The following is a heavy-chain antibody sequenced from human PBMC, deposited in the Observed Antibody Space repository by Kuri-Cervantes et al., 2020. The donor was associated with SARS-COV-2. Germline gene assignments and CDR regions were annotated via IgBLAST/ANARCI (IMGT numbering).Heavy chain of an antibody. J-gene: IGHJ4*02. D-gene: IGHD4-17*01. CDR1: GFTFSQYA. Sequence: GESLKISCTASGFTFSQYAMHWVRQAPGKGLEWVAVISYDGSNKYYADSVKGRFTISRDNSKNTLYLQMNSLRAEDTAVYYCARAYGDYVFREGLDSWGQGTLVTVSS. CDR2: ISYDGSNK. V-gene: IGHV3-30*04. CDR3: ARAYGDYVFREGLDS.